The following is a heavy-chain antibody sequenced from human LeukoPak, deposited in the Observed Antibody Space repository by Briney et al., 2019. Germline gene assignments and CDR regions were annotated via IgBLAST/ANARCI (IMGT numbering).Heavy chain of an antibody. V-gene: IGHV1-2*02. Sequence: ASVKVSCKASGCTFTGYYMHWVRQAPGQGLEWMGWINPNSGGTNYAQKFQGRVTMTRDTSISTAYMELSRLRSDDTAVYYCARARAGAAWDFDYWGQGTLVTVSS. J-gene: IGHJ4*02. CDR3: ARARAGAAWDFDY. D-gene: IGHD6-13*01. CDR2: INPNSGGT. CDR1: GCTFTGYY.